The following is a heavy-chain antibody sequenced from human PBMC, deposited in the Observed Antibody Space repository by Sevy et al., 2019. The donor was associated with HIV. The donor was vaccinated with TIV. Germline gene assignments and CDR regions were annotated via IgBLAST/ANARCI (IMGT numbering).Heavy chain of an antibody. J-gene: IGHJ6*03. CDR2: ISGSGGST. D-gene: IGHD3-3*01. V-gene: IGHV3-23*01. CDR1: GFTFSSYA. CDR3: AKERLRFLEWLGYMDV. Sequence: GGSLRLSCAASGFTFSSYAMSWVRQAPGKGLEWVSAISGSGGSTYYGDSVKGQFTISRDNSKNTLYLQMNSLRAEDTAVYYCAKERLRFLEWLGYMDVWGKGTTVTVSS.